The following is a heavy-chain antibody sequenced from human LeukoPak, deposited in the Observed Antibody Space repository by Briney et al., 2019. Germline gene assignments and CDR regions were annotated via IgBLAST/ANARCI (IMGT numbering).Heavy chain of an antibody. D-gene: IGHD3-10*01. V-gene: IGHV3-9*01. J-gene: IGHJ4*02. CDR3: AGSGWGN. Sequence: GGSLRLSCAASGFTFDDYAMHWVRQAPGKGLEWVSGISWNSGSIGYADSVKGRFTISRDNAKNSLYLQMNSLRAEDTALYYCAGSGWGNWGQGTLVTVSS. CDR1: GFTFDDYA. CDR2: ISWNSGSI.